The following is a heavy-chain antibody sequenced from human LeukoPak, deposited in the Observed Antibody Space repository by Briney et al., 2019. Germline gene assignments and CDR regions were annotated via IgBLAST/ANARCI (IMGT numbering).Heavy chain of an antibody. D-gene: IGHD5-24*01. J-gene: IGHJ6*03. CDR1: GGSISSGSYY. CDR2: IYTSGST. CDR3: ARASRWLQTAQYYYYYYMDV. V-gene: IGHV4-61*02. Sequence: SQTLSLTCTDSGGSISSGSYYWSWIRQPAGKGLEWIGCIYTSGSTNYNPSLKSRVTISVDTSKNQFSLKLSSVTAADTAVYYCARASRWLQTAQYYYYYYMDVWGKGTTVTISS.